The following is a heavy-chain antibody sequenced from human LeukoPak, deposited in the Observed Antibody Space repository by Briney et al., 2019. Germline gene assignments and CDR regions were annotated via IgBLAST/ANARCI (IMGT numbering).Heavy chain of an antibody. CDR1: GFTFSNAW. D-gene: IGHD2-21*01. CDR2: ISSSSSYI. CDR3: ASIPGPLPLDY. J-gene: IGHJ4*02. V-gene: IGHV3-21*01. Sequence: GGSLRLSCAASGFTFSNAWMSWVRQAPGKGLEWVSSISSSSSYIYYADSVKGRFTISRDNAKNSLYLQMNSLRAEDTAVYYCASIPGPLPLDYWGQGTLVTVSS.